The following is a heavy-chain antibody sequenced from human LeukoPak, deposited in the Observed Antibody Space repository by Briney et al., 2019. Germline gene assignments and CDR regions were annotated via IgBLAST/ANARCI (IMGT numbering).Heavy chain of an antibody. CDR1: GFTFSSYA. V-gene: IGHV3-23*01. D-gene: IGHD4-17*01. CDR3: ARLRIPNMHCFDK. J-gene: IGHJ4*02. CDR2: ISASAGT. Sequence: GGSLRLSCAASGFTFSSYAMSWVRQGPGKGLEWVSSISASAGTYYANSVKGRSTISRDNSKNTLYLQMNSLRAEDTAVYYCARLRIPNMHCFDKWGQGTLVTVSS.